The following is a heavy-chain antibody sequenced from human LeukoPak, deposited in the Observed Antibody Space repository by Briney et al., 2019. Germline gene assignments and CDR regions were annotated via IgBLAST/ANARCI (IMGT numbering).Heavy chain of an antibody. Sequence: GGSLRLSCAASGFTFSSYWVHWVRQAPGKGLVWVSCIKSDGSSTTYADSVKGRFTISRDNAKNTLHLQMNCLRAEDTAVYYCARDSSSWYYDYWGQGTLVTVSS. D-gene: IGHD6-13*01. CDR1: GFTFSSYW. V-gene: IGHV3-74*03. J-gene: IGHJ4*02. CDR3: ARDSSSWYYDY. CDR2: IKSDGSST.